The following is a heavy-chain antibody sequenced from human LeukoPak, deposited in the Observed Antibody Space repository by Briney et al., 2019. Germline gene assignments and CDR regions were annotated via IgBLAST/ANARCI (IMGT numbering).Heavy chain of an antibody. V-gene: IGHV3-30-3*01. D-gene: IGHD3-10*01. CDR3: ARDSLPRVFLPGGYFQH. CDR1: GFTFSGYA. Sequence: GGSLRLSCAASGFTFSGYAMHWVRQAPDKGLEWVAVISYDESNKYYADSVKGRFTISRDNSKNTLYLQVNSLRAEDTAVYYCARDSLPRVFLPGGYFQHWGQGTLVTVSS. CDR2: ISYDESNK. J-gene: IGHJ1*01.